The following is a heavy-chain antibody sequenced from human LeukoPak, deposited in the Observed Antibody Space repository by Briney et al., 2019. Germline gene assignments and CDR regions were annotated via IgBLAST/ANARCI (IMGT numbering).Heavy chain of an antibody. Sequence: GGSLRLSCAASGFTFSSYGMHWVRQAPGKGLEWVAVIWYDGSNKYYADSVKGRFTISRDNSKNTLYLQMNSLRAEDTAVYYCAKGSNWNYLYYFDYWGQGTLVTVSS. CDR3: AKGSNWNYLYYFDY. D-gene: IGHD1-7*01. CDR1: GFTFSSYG. CDR2: IWYDGSNK. J-gene: IGHJ4*02. V-gene: IGHV3-33*06.